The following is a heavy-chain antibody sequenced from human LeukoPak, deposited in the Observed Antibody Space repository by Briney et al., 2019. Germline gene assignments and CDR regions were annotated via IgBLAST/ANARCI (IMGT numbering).Heavy chain of an antibody. J-gene: IGHJ5*02. CDR3: ARKGRGYSYGAWFDP. Sequence: ASVKVSCKASGGTFSSYAISWVRQAPGQGLEWMGVIIPIFGTANYAQKFQGRVTITTDESTSTAYMELSSLRLGNRALDYCARKGRGYSYGAWFDPWGQGTLVTVSS. V-gene: IGHV1-69*05. CDR2: IIPIFGTA. D-gene: IGHD5-18*01. CDR1: GGTFSSYA.